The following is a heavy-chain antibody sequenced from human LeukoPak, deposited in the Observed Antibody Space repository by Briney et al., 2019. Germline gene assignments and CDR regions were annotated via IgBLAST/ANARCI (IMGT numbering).Heavy chain of an antibody. V-gene: IGHV3-23*01. CDR2: ISGSGGST. CDR1: GFTFSSYA. D-gene: IGHD2-2*01. Sequence: PGGSLRLSCAASGFTFSSYAMSWVRQAPGKGLEWVSAISGSGGSTYYADSVKGRFTISRDNSKNTLYLQMHSLRADDTAVYYCANTYRYCSSNDCLVFDYWGQGTLVTVSS. J-gene: IGHJ4*02. CDR3: ANTYRYCSSNDCLVFDY.